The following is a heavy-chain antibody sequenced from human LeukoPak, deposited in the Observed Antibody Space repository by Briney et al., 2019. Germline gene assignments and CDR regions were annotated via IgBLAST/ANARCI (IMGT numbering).Heavy chain of an antibody. CDR1: GLTFIDYS. D-gene: IGHD3-22*01. CDR3: AERSAESSGYFDY. J-gene: IGHJ4*02. V-gene: IGHV3-23*01. CDR2: ITGSGAFT. Sequence: GGSLRLSCAASGLTFIDYSMTWVRQAPGKGLEWVAAITGSGAFTDYADSVKGRFTISRDNSKNTLYLQINSLRVEDTATYYCAERSAESSGYFDYWGQGTLVTVSS.